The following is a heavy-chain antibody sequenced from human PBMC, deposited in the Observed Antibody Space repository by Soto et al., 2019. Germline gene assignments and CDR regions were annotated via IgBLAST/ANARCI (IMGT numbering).Heavy chain of an antibody. CDR2: ISGSGGST. CDR1: GFTFSSYA. J-gene: IGHJ4*02. CDR3: AKDGAGYCSGGRCVDD. D-gene: IGHD2-15*01. Sequence: EVQLLESGGGLVQPGGSLRLSCAASGFTFSSYAMSWVRQAPGKGLEWVSAISGSGGSTYYADSVKGRFTISRDNSKNTLDLQMNSRRAEDTAVYYCAKDGAGYCSGGRCVDDWGQGTLVTVSS. V-gene: IGHV3-23*01.